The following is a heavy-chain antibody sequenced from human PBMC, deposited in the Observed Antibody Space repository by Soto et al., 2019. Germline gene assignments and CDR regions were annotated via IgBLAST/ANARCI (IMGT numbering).Heavy chain of an antibody. Sequence: SETLSLTCTVAGGSISSGGYYWSWIRQHPGKGLEWIGYIYYSGSTYYNPSLKSRVTISVDTSKNQFSLKLSSVTAADTAVYYCARGRRDGYNPFVYFDYWGQGTLVTVSS. J-gene: IGHJ4*02. CDR3: ARGRRDGYNPFVYFDY. CDR2: IYYSGST. D-gene: IGHD5-12*01. CDR1: GGSISSGGYY. V-gene: IGHV4-31*03.